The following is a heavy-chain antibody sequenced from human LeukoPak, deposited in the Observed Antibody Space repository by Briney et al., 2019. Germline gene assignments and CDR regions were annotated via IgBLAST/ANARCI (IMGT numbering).Heavy chain of an antibody. J-gene: IGHJ6*03. CDR2: INPNSGGT. Sequence: ASVKVSCKASGYTFTGYYMHWVRQAPGQGLEWMGWINPNSGGTNYAQKFQGRVTMTRGTSISTAYMELSRLRSDDTAVYYCARDDYGDTRTYYYYMDVWGKGTTVTVSS. V-gene: IGHV1-2*02. CDR1: GYTFTGYY. CDR3: ARDDYGDTRTYYYYMDV. D-gene: IGHD4-17*01.